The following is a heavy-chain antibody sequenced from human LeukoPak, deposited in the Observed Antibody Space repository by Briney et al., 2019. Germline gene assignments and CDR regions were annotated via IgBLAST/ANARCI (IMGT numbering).Heavy chain of an antibody. CDR2: INPNSGDT. CDR1: GDTLTGYF. CDR3: AKDGEYSSSWDY. J-gene: IGHJ4*02. V-gene: IGHV1-2*02. D-gene: IGHD6-13*01. Sequence: ASVKVSCKASGDTLTGYFIHWVRQAPGQGLEWMGWINPNSGDTNYAQKFQGGVTMTRDTSITTAYLELTRLKYDDTAVYYCAKDGEYSSSWDYWGQGTLVTVSS.